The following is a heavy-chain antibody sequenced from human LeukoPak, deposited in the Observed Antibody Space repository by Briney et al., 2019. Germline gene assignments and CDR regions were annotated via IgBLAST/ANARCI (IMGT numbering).Heavy chain of an antibody. CDR3: ASGGYYYDSSGYSDSYYFDY. J-gene: IGHJ4*02. CDR2: IYSGGST. D-gene: IGHD3-22*01. Sequence: PGGSLRLSCAASEFTVSSNYMSWVRQAAGKGLEWVSVIYSGGSTYYADSVKGRFTISRDNSKNTLYLQMNSLRAEDTAVYYCASGGYYYDSSGYSDSYYFDYWGQGTLVTVSS. V-gene: IGHV3-66*01. CDR1: EFTVSSNY.